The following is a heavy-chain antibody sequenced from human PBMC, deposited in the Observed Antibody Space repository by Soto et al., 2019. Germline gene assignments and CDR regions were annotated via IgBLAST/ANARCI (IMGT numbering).Heavy chain of an antibody. CDR2: IIPIFGTA. V-gene: IGHV1-69*06. CDR1: GGTFSSYA. CDR3: ARDFVWNLESYYFDY. J-gene: IGHJ4*02. D-gene: IGHD3-9*01. Sequence: QVQLVQSGAEVKKPGSSVKVSCKASGGTFSSYAISWVRQAPGQGLEWMGGIIPIFGTANYAQKFQGRVTITADKSPSTAYMELSSLRSEDTAVYYCARDFVWNLESYYFDYWGQGTLVTVSS.